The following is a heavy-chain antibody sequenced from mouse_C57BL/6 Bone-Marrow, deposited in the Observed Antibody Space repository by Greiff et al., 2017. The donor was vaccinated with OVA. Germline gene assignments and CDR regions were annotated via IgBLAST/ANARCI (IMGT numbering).Heavy chain of an antibody. CDR3: ARDATVVATNWYFDV. CDR1: GFTFSDYY. D-gene: IGHD1-1*01. V-gene: IGHV5-16*01. Sequence: EVKLVESEGGLVQPGSSMKLSCTASGFTFSDYYMAWVRQVPEKGLEWVANINYDGSSTYYLDSLKSRFIISRDNAKNILYLQMSSLKSEDTATYDCARDATVVATNWYFDVWGTGTTVTVSS. J-gene: IGHJ1*03. CDR2: INYDGSST.